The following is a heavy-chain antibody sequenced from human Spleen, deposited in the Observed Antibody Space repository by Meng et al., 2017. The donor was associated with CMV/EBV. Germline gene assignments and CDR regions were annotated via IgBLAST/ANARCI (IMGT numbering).Heavy chain of an antibody. CDR1: YTLHNYY. CDR2: INPSDGGT. J-gene: IGHJ4*02. V-gene: IGHV1-46*02. CDR3: ARDMSESGHESHLFDY. D-gene: IGHD5-12*01. Sequence: YTLHNYYMHWIRQAPGRGLEWMAIINPSDGGTSYAQKFQGRVTLTRDTSTSTVYMELSSLGSEDTALYYCARDMSESGHESHLFDYWGQGTLVTVSS.